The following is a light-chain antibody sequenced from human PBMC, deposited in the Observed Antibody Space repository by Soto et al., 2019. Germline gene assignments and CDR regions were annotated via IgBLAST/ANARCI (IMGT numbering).Light chain of an antibody. CDR2: GAS. J-gene: IGKJ1*01. CDR1: QGLSND. Sequence: EIVMTQSPATLSGSPVEGVTLSGRASQGLSNDLAWYQLKPGQAPRLLIHGASTRATGIPVRFSGSGSGTEFTLTISSLQSEDFAVYYCQQYYNWRPRFGQGTKV. CDR3: QQYYNWRPR. V-gene: IGKV3-15*01.